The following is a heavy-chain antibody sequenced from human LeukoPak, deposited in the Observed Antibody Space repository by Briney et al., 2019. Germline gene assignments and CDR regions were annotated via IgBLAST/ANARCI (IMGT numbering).Heavy chain of an antibody. CDR3: AKDRKIRIVPAAPIVPLDY. J-gene: IGHJ4*02. D-gene: IGHD2-2*01. CDR2: ISGSGGST. Sequence: GGSLRLSCAASGFTFSSYAMSWVRQAPGKGPEWDSAISGSGGSTYYADSVKGRFTISRDNSKNTLYLQMNSLRAEDTAVYYCAKDRKIRIVPAAPIVPLDYWGQGTLVTVSS. V-gene: IGHV3-23*01. CDR1: GFTFSSYA.